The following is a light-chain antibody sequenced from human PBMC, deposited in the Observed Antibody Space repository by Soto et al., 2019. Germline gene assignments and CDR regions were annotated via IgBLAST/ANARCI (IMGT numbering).Light chain of an antibody. J-gene: IGKJ1*01. V-gene: IGKV3-20*01. CDR1: QSVSSSY. CDR2: GAS. CDR3: QQYGSSPTWT. Sequence: EIVLTQSPGTLSLSPGEGATLSCRASQSVSSSYLAWYQQKPGQAPRLLIYGASGRATGIPDRFSGSGSGTDFTLTISRLEPEDFAVYYCQQYGSSPTWTFGQGTKVEIK.